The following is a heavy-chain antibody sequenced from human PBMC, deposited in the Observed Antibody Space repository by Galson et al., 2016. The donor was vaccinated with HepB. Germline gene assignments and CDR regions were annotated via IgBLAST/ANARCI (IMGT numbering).Heavy chain of an antibody. Sequence: SETLSLTCTVSGGSVSSGSHYWNWIRQPPGKGLEWIGHMFYSGSTNYNPSLRSRVTISVDTSKNQFSLKLSSVTAADTAVYFCARDRGSRIRGYGMDVWGQGTPVTVSS. CDR1: GGSVSSGSHY. CDR3: ARDRGSRIRGYGMDV. V-gene: IGHV4-61*01. CDR2: MFYSGST. J-gene: IGHJ6*02. D-gene: IGHD3-10*01.